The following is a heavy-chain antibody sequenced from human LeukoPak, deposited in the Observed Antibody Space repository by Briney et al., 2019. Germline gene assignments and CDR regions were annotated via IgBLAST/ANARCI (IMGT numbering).Heavy chain of an antibody. CDR2: VYHSGST. V-gene: IGHV4-34*01. J-gene: IGHJ4*02. CDR3: ARDILTGYSTGYFDY. D-gene: IGHD3-9*01. CDR1: GGSFSGYY. Sequence: PSETLSLTCAVYGGSFSGYYWSWIRQPPGKGLEWIGSVYHSGSTYYNPSLKSRVTISIDTSKNQFSLKLSSVTAADTAVYYCARDILTGYSTGYFDYWGQGTLVTVSS.